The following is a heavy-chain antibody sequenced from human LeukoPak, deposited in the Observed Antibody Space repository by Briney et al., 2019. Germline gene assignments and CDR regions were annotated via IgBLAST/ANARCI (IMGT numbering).Heavy chain of an antibody. CDR2: ISGSGGST. D-gene: IGHD3-10*01. Sequence: GGSLRLSCAASGFTFSSYAMSWVRQAPGKGLEWVSAISGSGGSTYYADSVKGRFTISRDNSKNTLYLQMNSLRAEDTAVYYCARGKYASESYSFDYWGQGTQVTVSS. CDR1: GFTFSSYA. V-gene: IGHV3-23*01. J-gene: IGHJ4*02. CDR3: ARGKYASESYSFDY.